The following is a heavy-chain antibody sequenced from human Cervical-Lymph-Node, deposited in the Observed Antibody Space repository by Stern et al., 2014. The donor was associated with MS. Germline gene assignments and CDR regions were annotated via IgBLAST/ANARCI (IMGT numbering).Heavy chain of an antibody. CDR1: GGSISSSNW. J-gene: IGHJ3*02. CDR3: AREGYSSSYDAFDI. CDR2: IYHSGST. Sequence: QVQLQESGPGLVKPSGTLSLTCAVSGGSISSSNWWSWVRQPPGKGLEWVGGIYHSGSTNYNPSLKSRITLSVDKYKNQFSLKLSSVTAADTAVYYCAREGYSSSYDAFDIWGQGTMVTVSS. D-gene: IGHD6-6*01. V-gene: IGHV4-4*02.